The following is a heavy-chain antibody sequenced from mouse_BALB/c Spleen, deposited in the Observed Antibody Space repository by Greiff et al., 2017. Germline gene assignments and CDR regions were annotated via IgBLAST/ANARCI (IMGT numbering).Heavy chain of an antibody. CDR2: INSNGGST. V-gene: IGHV5-6-2*01. CDR1: GFTFSSYY. CDR3: ARQGLRLRSYYFDY. Sequence: EVKLVESGGGLVKLGGSLKLSCAASGFTFSSYYMSWVRQTPEKRLELVAAINSNGGSTYYPDTVKGRFTISRDNAKNTLYLQMSSLKSEDTALYYCARQGLRLRSYYFDYWGQGTTLTVSS. J-gene: IGHJ2*01. D-gene: IGHD1-2*01.